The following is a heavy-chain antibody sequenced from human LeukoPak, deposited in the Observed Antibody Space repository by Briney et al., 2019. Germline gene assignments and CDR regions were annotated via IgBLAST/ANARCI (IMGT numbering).Heavy chain of an antibody. J-gene: IGHJ4*02. CDR2: ISSSSSII. CDR1: GFTFSSYS. Sequence: GGSLRLSCAASGFTFSSYSMNWVRQAPGKGLEWVSYISSSSSIIYYADSVKGRFTISRDNAKNSLYLQMNSLRDEDTAVYYCARGEVSGYSSGWYPFDYWGQGTLVTVSS. D-gene: IGHD6-19*01. V-gene: IGHV3-48*02. CDR3: ARGEVSGYSSGWYPFDY.